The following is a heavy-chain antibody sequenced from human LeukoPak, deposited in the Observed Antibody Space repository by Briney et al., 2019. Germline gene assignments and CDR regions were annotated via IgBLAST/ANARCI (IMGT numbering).Heavy chain of an antibody. J-gene: IGHJ4*02. D-gene: IGHD2-2*01. CDR2: FDPEDGEA. CDR1: GYNLIELS. CDR3: AAATDIVVVPAAFYFDY. V-gene: IGHV1-24*01. Sequence: GASVKVSCKVSGYNLIELSMHWVRQAPGKGLEWMGGFDPEDGEAIYAQKFQGRLIMTEDTSAETVYMELSSLRPEDTTVYYCAAATDIVVVPAAFYFDYWGQGTLVTVSS.